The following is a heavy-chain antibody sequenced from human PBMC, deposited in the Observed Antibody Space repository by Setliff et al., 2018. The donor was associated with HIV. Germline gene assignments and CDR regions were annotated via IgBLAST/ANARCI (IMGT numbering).Heavy chain of an antibody. D-gene: IGHD3-22*01. CDR3: ARDPHYFDTSGHYSWFYFDY. CDR1: GGSMTSSNYY. Sequence: SETLSLTCTVSGGSMTSSNYYWGWIRQSPGRGLEWIGSISSSGSTTYPPSLRSRVTVSAATSKNQFSLKLTSVTAADTAVYFCARDPHYFDTSGHYSWFYFDYWGQGTLVTVSS. V-gene: IGHV4-39*07. CDR2: ISSSGST. J-gene: IGHJ4*02.